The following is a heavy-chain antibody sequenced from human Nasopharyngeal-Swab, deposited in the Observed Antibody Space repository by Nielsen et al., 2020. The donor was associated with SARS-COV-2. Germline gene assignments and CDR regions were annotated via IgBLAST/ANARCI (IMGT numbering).Heavy chain of an antibody. D-gene: IGHD3-10*01. CDR3: AKERFYSGSGKYPRDFDY. V-gene: IGHV3-30*18. Sequence: GGSLRLSCVASGFTFINYGTHWVRQAPGKGLEWVAIISYDGSNKYHADSVKGRFTISKDNSKNTLYLQMSSLRADDTAVYYCAKERFYSGSGKYPRDFDYWGQGTLVTVSS. CDR1: GFTFINYG. J-gene: IGHJ4*02. CDR2: ISYDGSNK.